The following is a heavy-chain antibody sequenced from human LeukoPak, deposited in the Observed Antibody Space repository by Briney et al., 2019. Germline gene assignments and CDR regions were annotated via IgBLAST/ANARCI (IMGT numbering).Heavy chain of an antibody. CDR1: GYTFTGYY. J-gene: IGHJ6*03. CDR2: INTNTGSP. CDR3: ASVPATSNYYYYYMDV. V-gene: IGHV7-4-1*02. D-gene: IGHD2-2*01. Sequence: ASVKVSCKASGYTFTGYYMHWVRQAPGQGLEWMGWINTNTGSPTYAQGFTGRFVFSVDTSVSTAYLQISSLEAEDTAVYYCASVPATSNYYYYYMDVWGKGATVTVS.